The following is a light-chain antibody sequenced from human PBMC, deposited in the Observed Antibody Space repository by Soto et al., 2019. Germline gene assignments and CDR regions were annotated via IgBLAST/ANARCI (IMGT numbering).Light chain of an antibody. CDR1: SSDVGGYNY. CDR3: SSYTSSSTSFV. V-gene: IGLV2-14*01. Sequence: QSVLTQPASVSGSPGQSITISCTGTSSDVGGYNYVSWYQHHPGQAPKLMIYEVDTRPSGVSDRFSGSKSGNTASLTISGLQAEDEADYYCSSYTSSSTSFVFGSGTKVTVL. CDR2: EVD. J-gene: IGLJ1*01.